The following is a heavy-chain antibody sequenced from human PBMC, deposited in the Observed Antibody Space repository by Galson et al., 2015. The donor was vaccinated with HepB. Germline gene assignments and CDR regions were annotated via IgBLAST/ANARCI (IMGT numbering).Heavy chain of an antibody. J-gene: IGHJ4*02. CDR2: IIPMFGTA. CDR1: GGTFSRYG. CDR3: ARSADRGIFFPY. Sequence: AGKVSCKASGGTFSRYGTSWVRHAPRQGPECTREIIPMFGTANYEQKFQGRVTITADKSTSTTYMELSSLTSEDTAVYYCARSADRGIFFPYWAQGTLVTVSS. V-gene: IGHV1-69*06. D-gene: IGHD3-10*01.